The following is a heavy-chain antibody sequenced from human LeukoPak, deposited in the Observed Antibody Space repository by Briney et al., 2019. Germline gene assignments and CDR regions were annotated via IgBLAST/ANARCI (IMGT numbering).Heavy chain of an antibody. J-gene: IGHJ4*02. CDR3: ARNPPATAEFYFDY. V-gene: IGHV4-61*02. CDR2: MYTSGNT. D-gene: IGHD1-14*01. Sequence: PSETLSLTCTVSGGSISSGRYYWNWIRQPAGKGLEWVGRMYTSGNTNYNPSLKSRVTISLDTSKNQFSLKLSSVTAADTAVYYCARNPPATAEFYFDYWGQGTLVTVSS. CDR1: GGSISSGRYY.